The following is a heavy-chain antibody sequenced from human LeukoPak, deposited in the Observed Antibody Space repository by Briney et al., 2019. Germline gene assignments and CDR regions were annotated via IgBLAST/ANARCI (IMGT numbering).Heavy chain of an antibody. Sequence: PSETLSLTCTVSGGSISSSSYYWGWIRQPPGKGLEWIGSIYYSGSTYYNPPLKSRVTISVDTSKNQFSLKLGSVTAADTAVYYCASRYYDSSGYYFDYWGQGTLVTVSS. CDR1: GGSISSSSYY. V-gene: IGHV4-39*01. CDR3: ASRYYDSSGYYFDY. J-gene: IGHJ4*02. D-gene: IGHD3-22*01. CDR2: IYYSGST.